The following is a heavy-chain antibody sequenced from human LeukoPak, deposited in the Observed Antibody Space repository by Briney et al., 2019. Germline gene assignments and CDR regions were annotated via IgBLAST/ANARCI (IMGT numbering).Heavy chain of an antibody. Sequence: PGGSLRLSCAASGFTFSRIAMTWVRQAPGKGLEWVSTIRSNGDTAYNADSVRGRFAISRDNSKNTLYLQMSSLRAEDTAVYYCVKDPDPRRADDYVWGSYRGVDYWGQGTLVTVSS. D-gene: IGHD3-16*02. CDR3: VKDPDPRRADDYVWGSYRGVDY. CDR2: IRSNGDTA. CDR1: GFTFSRIA. V-gene: IGHV3-23*01. J-gene: IGHJ4*02.